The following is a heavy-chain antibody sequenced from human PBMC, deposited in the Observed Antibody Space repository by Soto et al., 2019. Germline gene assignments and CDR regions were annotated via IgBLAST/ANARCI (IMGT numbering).Heavy chain of an antibody. CDR2: IKSKAAGGAI. J-gene: IGHJ3*01. Sequence: EVQMVESGGGLVKPGGSLRLSCAVSGFSFSEAWMNWVRQAPGKGLEWVGRIKSKAAGGAIDYAAPVKGRFTISRDDSKDTLYLQSNGLKTEDTAVYYCTTDGAFGGVVVAFHLWGLGTLLTVSS. D-gene: IGHD3-10*01. V-gene: IGHV3-15*07. CDR1: GFSFSEAW. CDR3: TTDGAFGGVVVAFHL.